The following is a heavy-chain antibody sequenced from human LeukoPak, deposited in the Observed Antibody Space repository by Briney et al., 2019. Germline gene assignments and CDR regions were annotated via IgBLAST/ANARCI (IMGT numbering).Heavy chain of an antibody. V-gene: IGHV3-30*03. J-gene: IGHJ4*02. CDR2: ISYDGSNK. D-gene: IGHD3-10*01. CDR3: ARDRGVSDY. Sequence: GRSLRLSCAASGFTFSSYGMHWVRQAPGKGLEWVAVISYDGSNKYYADSVKGRFTISRDNSKNTLYLQMNSLRAEDTAVYYCARDRGVSDYWGQGTLVTVSS. CDR1: GFTFSSYG.